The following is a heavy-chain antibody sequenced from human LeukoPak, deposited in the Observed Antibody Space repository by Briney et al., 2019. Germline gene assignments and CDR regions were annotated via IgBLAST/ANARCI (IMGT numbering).Heavy chain of an antibody. Sequence: GASVKVSCKASGGTFSNYAIGWVRQAPGQGLEWMGGVIPIFSTANYAQKFQGRVTMTEDTSTDTAYMELSSLRSEDTAVYYCATGLWFGKYLDVWGKGTTVTISS. CDR1: GGTFSNYA. CDR3: ATGLWFGKYLDV. J-gene: IGHJ6*04. D-gene: IGHD3-10*01. CDR2: VIPIFSTA. V-gene: IGHV1-69*06.